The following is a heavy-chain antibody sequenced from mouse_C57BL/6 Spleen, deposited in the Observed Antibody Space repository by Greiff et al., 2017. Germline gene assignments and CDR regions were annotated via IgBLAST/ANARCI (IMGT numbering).Heavy chain of an antibody. V-gene: IGHV10-3*01. CDR1: GFTFNTYA. CDR3: VRGGSYYYGSSYVDWYFDV. Sequence: GGGLVQPKGSLKLSCAASGFTFNTYAMHWVRQAPGKGLEWVARIRSKSSNYATYYADSVKDRFTISRDDSQSMLYLQMNNLKTEDTAMYYCVRGGSYYYGSSYVDWYFDVWGTGTTVTVSS. CDR2: IRSKSSNYAT. J-gene: IGHJ1*03. D-gene: IGHD1-1*01.